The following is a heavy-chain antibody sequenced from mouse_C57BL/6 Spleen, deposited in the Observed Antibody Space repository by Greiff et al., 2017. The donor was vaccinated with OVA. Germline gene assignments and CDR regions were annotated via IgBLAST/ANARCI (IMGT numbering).Heavy chain of an antibody. J-gene: IGHJ3*01. CDR2: IYPGSGST. Sequence: VQLQQPGAELVKPGASVKMSCKASGYTFTSYWITWVKQRPGQGLEWIGDIYPGSGSTNYNEKFKSKATLTVDTSSSTAYMQLSSLTSEDSAVYYCARRGLGGNGGFAYWGQGTLVTVAA. V-gene: IGHV1-55*01. CDR1: GYTFTSYW. CDR3: ARRGLGGNGGFAY. D-gene: IGHD1-1*02.